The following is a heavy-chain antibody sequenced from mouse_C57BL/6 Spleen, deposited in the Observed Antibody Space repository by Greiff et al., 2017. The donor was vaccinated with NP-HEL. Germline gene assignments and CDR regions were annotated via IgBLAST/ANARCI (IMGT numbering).Heavy chain of an antibody. CDR2: IYPGDGDT. CDR3: ARGNHWYFDV. J-gene: IGHJ1*03. Sequence: QVQLQQSGPELVKPGASVKISCKASGYAFSSSWMNWVKQRPGKGLEWIGRIYPGDGDTNYNGKFKGKATLTADKSSSTAYMQLSSLTSEDSAVYFCARGNHWYFDVWGTGTTVTVSS. CDR1: GYAFSSSW. V-gene: IGHV1-82*01.